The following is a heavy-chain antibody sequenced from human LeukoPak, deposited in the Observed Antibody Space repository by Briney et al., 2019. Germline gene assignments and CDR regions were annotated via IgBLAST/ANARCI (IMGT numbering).Heavy chain of an antibody. CDR1: GFTFSDYY. CDR2: ISSSSSYT. CDR3: ARVEQQLAPIDN. Sequence: GGSLRLSCAASGFTFSDYYMSWVRQAPGKGLEWVSYISSSSSYTNYADSVKGRFTISRDNAKNSLYLQMNSLRAEDTAVYYCARVEQQLAPIDNWGQGTLVTVSS. D-gene: IGHD6-13*01. V-gene: IGHV3-11*06. J-gene: IGHJ4*02.